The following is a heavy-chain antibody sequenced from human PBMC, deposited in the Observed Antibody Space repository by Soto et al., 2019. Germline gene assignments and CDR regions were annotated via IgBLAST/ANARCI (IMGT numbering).Heavy chain of an antibody. V-gene: IGHV1-18*01. Sequence: QVQLVQSGPEVKKPGASVKVSCKASGYTITSYGISWVRQATGQGLERMGWISAYSGKTNYTEKVQGRVTMTTDRSTSTAYMELRSLRSDDTAVYYCARGERSSGYSYGHFDKWGQATLVTVSS. CDR2: ISAYSGKT. J-gene: IGHJ4*02. CDR3: ARGERSSGYSYGHFDK. CDR1: GYTITSYG. D-gene: IGHD5-18*01.